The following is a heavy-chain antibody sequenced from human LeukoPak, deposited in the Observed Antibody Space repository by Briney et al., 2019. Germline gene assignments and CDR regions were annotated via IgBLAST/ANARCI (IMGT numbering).Heavy chain of an antibody. V-gene: IGHV3-7*01. CDR3: AREIMQLWPDY. J-gene: IGHJ4*02. CDR1: GFTFSSYW. CDR2: IKQDGSEK. D-gene: IGHD5-18*01. Sequence: PGGSPRLSCAASGFTFSSYWMSWVRQAPGKGLEWVANIKQDGSEKYYVDSVKGRFTISRDNAKNSLYLQMNSLRAEDTAVYYCAREIMQLWPDYWGQGTLVTVSS.